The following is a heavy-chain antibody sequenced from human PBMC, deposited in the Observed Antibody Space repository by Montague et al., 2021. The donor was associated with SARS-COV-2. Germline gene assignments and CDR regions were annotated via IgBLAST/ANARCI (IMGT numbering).Heavy chain of an antibody. CDR3: ARDKNHGMDV. V-gene: IGHV3-23*01. J-gene: IGHJ6*02. Sequence: FLRLSCAASGFTFSSHGMYWVRQPPGKGLEWVSEIHGRGDGTYYADSVKGRFTISRDNSKNTLYLQMNSLRVEDTAGYYCARDKNHGMDVWGQGTTVIVSS. D-gene: IGHD1-14*01. CDR2: IHGRGDGT. CDR1: GFTFSSHG.